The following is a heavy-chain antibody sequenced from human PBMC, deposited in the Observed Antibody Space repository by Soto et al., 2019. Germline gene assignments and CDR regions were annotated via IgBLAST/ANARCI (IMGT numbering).Heavy chain of an antibody. CDR1: GYAFTTYG. CDR3: ARGRYGDY. D-gene: IGHD1-1*01. J-gene: IGHJ4*02. V-gene: IGHV1-18*01. CDR2: ISAHNGNT. Sequence: QVHLVQSGAEVKKPGASVKVSCKGSGYAFTTYGITWVRQAPGQGLEWLGWISAHNGNTNYAQQLQGRVTVNRGTPTTTACMELSILRSDDTAVNYCARGRYGDYWGQGAGVTVSS.